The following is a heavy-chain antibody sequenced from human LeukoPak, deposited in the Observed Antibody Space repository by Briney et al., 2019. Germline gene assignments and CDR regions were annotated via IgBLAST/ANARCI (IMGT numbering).Heavy chain of an antibody. Sequence: KPSETLSLTCTVSGGSISNYFWIWIRQPPGKGLEWIGYIYYSGTTNYDPSLKSRVTISLDTSKNQFSLKLNSVTAADTAVYYCARGTDSSVHYFDYRGQGALVTVSS. D-gene: IGHD3-22*01. CDR2: IYYSGTT. CDR1: GGSISNYF. J-gene: IGHJ4*02. V-gene: IGHV4-59*01. CDR3: ARGTDSSVHYFDY.